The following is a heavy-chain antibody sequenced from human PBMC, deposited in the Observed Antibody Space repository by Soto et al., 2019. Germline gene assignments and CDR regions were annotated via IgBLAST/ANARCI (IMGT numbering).Heavy chain of an antibody. CDR1: GFTFSSYS. V-gene: IGHV3-21*01. CDR3: ARELPGLFEVPAASSAFDI. D-gene: IGHD2-2*01. CDR2: ISSSSSYI. Sequence: GGSLRLSCAASGFTFSSYSMNWVRQAPGKGLEWVSSISSSSSYIYYADSVKGRLTISRDNAKNSLYLQMNRLRAEDTAVYYCARELPGLFEVPAASSAFDIWGQGTMVTVSS. J-gene: IGHJ3*02.